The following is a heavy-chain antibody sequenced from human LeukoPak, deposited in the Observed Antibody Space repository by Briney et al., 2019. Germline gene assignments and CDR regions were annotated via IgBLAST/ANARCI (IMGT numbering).Heavy chain of an antibody. Sequence: GGSLRLSCAASGFTFSSYGMHWVRQAPGKGLEWVAVISYDGSNKYYADSVKGRFTISRDNSKNTLYLQMNSLRAEDTAVYYCAKTFYYDFWSGIDYWGQGTLVTVSS. CDR1: GFTFSSYG. D-gene: IGHD3-3*01. J-gene: IGHJ4*02. CDR2: ISYDGSNK. V-gene: IGHV3-30*18. CDR3: AKTFYYDFWSGIDY.